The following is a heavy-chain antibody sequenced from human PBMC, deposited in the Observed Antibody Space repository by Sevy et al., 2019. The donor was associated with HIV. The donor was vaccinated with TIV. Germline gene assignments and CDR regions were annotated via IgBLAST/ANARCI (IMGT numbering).Heavy chain of an antibody. D-gene: IGHD3-3*01. Sequence: GGSLRLSCAASGFTFSSYAMSWVRQAPGKGLEWVSAISGSGGSTYYADSVKGRFTISRDNSKNTLYLQMNSLRAEDTAVYYCAKDLLEWAKTWGEIYFDYWGQGTLVTVSS. CDR3: AKDLLEWAKTWGEIYFDY. CDR2: ISGSGGST. J-gene: IGHJ4*02. CDR1: GFTFSSYA. V-gene: IGHV3-23*01.